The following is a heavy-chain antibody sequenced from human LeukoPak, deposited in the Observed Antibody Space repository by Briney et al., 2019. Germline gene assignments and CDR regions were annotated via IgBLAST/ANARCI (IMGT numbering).Heavy chain of an antibody. Sequence: SETLSLTCTVSGGSISSYYWSWIRQPPGKGLEWIGYIYYSGSTNYNPSLKSRVTISADTSKNQFSLKLSSVTAADTAVYYCARAVTGYYYYYGMDVWGQGTTVTVSS. V-gene: IGHV4-59*01. J-gene: IGHJ6*02. CDR2: IYYSGST. CDR3: ARAVTGYYYYYGMDV. CDR1: GGSISSYY. D-gene: IGHD4-11*01.